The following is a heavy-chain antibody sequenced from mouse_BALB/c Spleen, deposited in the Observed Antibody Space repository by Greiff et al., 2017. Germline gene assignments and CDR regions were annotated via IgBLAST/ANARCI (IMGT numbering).Heavy chain of an antibody. J-gene: IGHJ3*01. CDR3: ARHAGYDKGGRVWFAY. Sequence: EVKLVESGGGLVKPGGSLKLSCAASGFTFSDYYMYWVRQTPEKRLEWVAYISSGGGSTYYPDTVKGRFTISRDNAKNTLYLQMSSLKSEDTAMYYCARHAGYDKGGRVWFAYWGQGTLVTVSA. CDR1: GFTFSDYY. CDR2: ISSGGGST. D-gene: IGHD2-14*01. V-gene: IGHV5-12*01.